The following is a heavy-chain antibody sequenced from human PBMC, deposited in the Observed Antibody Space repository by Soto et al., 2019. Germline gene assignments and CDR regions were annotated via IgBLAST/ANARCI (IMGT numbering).Heavy chain of an antibody. V-gene: IGHV4-39*01. CDR1: GGSISSSSYY. Sequence: SETLSLTCTVSGGSISSSSYYWGWIRQPPWKGLEWIGSIYYSGSTYYNPSLKSRVTISVDTSKNQFSLKLSSVTAADTAVYYCARLYCSSTSCYTFDYWGQGXLVTVYS. D-gene: IGHD2-2*02. CDR2: IYYSGST. CDR3: ARLYCSSTSCYTFDY. J-gene: IGHJ4*02.